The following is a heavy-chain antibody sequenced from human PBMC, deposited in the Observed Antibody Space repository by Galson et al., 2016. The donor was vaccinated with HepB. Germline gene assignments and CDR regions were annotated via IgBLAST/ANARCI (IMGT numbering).Heavy chain of an antibody. CDR2: IRTKPNNYAT. V-gene: IGHV3-73*01. J-gene: IGHJ4*02. CDR3: SRLVAYRGSYGLDC. Sequence: SLRLSCAASGFTFSGSAMHWVRQAPGKGLEWIGRIRTKPNNYATAYLGSVKGRFTISRDDSKNTTYLQMNSLKTEDTAVYYCSRLVAYRGSYGLDCWGQGTLVTVSS. CDR1: GFTFSGSA. D-gene: IGHD1-26*01.